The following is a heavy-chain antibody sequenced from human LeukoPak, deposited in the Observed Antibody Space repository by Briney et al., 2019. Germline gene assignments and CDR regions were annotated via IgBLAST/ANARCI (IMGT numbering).Heavy chain of an antibody. CDR1: GGSVSSGSYY. D-gene: IGHD4-17*01. Sequence: KPSGGLSLTCTVSGGSVSSGSYYWSWIRQPPGKGLGWLGYIYYSGSNNYNPSLKSRVTISVDTSKNQFSLKLSSVTAADTAVYYCARVLATVTTGGMDVWGKGTTVTVSS. J-gene: IGHJ6*04. CDR3: ARVLATVTTGGMDV. V-gene: IGHV4-61*01. CDR2: IYYSGSN.